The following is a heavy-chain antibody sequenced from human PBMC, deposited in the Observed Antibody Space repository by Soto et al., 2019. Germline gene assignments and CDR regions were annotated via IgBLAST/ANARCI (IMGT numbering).Heavy chain of an antibody. J-gene: IGHJ6*03. CDR3: ARHRGYCSSTSCPSQGISYYYYYMDV. D-gene: IGHD2-2*01. V-gene: IGHV4-59*08. CDR2: IYYSGST. CDR1: GGSISSYY. Sequence: QVQLQESGPGLVKPSETLSLTCTVSGGSISSYYWSWIRQPPGKGLEWIGYIYYSGSTNYNPSLKSRVTISVDTSKNQFSLKLSSVTAADTAVYYCARHRGYCSSTSCPSQGISYYYYYMDVWGKGTTVTVSS.